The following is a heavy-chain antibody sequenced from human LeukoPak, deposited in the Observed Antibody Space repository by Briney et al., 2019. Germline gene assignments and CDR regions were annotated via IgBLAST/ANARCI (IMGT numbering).Heavy chain of an antibody. CDR3: ASGKKKGSRTLWFGELLLPGFDY. CDR1: GFTFSSYG. D-gene: IGHD3-10*01. J-gene: IGHJ4*02. Sequence: GGSLRPSCAASGFTFSSYGMHWVRQAPGKGLEWVAVISYDGSNKYYADSVKGRFTISRDNSKNTLYLRMNSLRAEDTAVYYCASGKKKGSRTLWFGELLLPGFDYWGQGTLVTVSS. V-gene: IGHV3-30*03. CDR2: ISYDGSNK.